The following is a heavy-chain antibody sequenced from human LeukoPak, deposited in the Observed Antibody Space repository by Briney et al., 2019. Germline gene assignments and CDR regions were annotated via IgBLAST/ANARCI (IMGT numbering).Heavy chain of an antibody. V-gene: IGHV3-30*02. J-gene: IGHJ5*02. CDR3: ARALKGSGWTVYNWFDP. CDR2: IRYDGSNK. Sequence: GGSLRLSCAASGFTFSSYGMHWVRQAPGKGLEWVAFIRYDGSNKYYADSVKGRFTISRDNSKNTLYLQMNSLRAEDTAVYYCARALKGSGWTVYNWFDPWGQGTLVTVSS. CDR1: GFTFSSYG. D-gene: IGHD6-19*01.